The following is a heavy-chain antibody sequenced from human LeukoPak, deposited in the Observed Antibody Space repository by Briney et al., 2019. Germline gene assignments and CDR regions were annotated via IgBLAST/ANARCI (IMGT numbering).Heavy chain of an antibody. Sequence: GASVKVSCKASGGTFSSYAISWVRQAPGQGLEWMGGIIPIFGTANYAQKFQGRVTITTDESTSTAYMELCSLRSEDTAVYYCARKARDYCSGGSCYPLSTKGAFDIWGQGTMVTVSS. CDR3: ARKARDYCSGGSCYPLSTKGAFDI. CDR2: IIPIFGTA. CDR1: GGTFSSYA. V-gene: IGHV1-69*05. J-gene: IGHJ3*02. D-gene: IGHD2-15*01.